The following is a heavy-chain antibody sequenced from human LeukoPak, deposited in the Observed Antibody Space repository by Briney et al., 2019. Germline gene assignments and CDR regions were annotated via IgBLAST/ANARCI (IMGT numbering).Heavy chain of an antibody. CDR1: VGTFSSYA. J-gene: IGHJ4*02. CDR2: ILPILGIA. D-gene: IGHD5-12*01. CDR3: ARGTYSGYDYELDY. V-gene: IGHV1-69*04. Sequence: SVTVSFKSSVGTFSSYAISWVRQAPGQGVEWMGRILPILGIANYAQKFQGRVTITADKSTSTAYMDLSSLRSEDTAVYYCARGTYSGYDYELDYWGQGTLVTVSS.